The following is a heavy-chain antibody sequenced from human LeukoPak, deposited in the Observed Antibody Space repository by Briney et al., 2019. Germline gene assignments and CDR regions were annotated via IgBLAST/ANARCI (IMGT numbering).Heavy chain of an antibody. CDR2: FDPEDGET. CDR3: ATIQRVVPFSA. J-gene: IGHJ5*02. D-gene: IGHD2-21*01. V-gene: IGHV1-24*01. CDR1: GYTLTELS. Sequence: EASVKVSSKVSGYTLTELSMHWVRQAPGKGLEWMGGFDPEDGETIYAQKFQGRVTMTEDTSTDTAYMELSSLRSEDTAVYYCATIQRVVPFSAWGQGTLVTVSS.